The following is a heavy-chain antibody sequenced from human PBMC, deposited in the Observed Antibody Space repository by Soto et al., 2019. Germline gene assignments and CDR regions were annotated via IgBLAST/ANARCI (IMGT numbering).Heavy chain of an antibody. J-gene: IGHJ4*02. CDR1: GFTFDTYA. D-gene: IGHD3-3*01. Sequence: GGSLRLSCVASGFTFDTYALNWVRQAPGKGLEWVSAIGSSGSTYYADSLKGRFTISRDTPKKTLYLQMNSLRVEDTAKYYCAKGFRSLEWYSLAPFDYWGQGALVTAPQ. V-gene: IGHV3-23*01. CDR2: IGSSGST. CDR3: AKGFRSLEWYSLAPFDY.